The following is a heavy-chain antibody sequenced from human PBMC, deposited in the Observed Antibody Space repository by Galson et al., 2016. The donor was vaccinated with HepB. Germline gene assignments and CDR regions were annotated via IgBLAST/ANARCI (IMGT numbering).Heavy chain of an antibody. Sequence: SLRLSCAVSGSGFRAYGMSWVRQAPGKGPEWVSDISGTGDNPHYAESVKGRLTMSRDNSKDTVYLEMNNLRVDDTAVYYCAIGAMGATWGNWGQGTLVTVSS. D-gene: IGHD1-26*01. CDR2: ISGTGDNP. V-gene: IGHV3-23*01. CDR1: GSGFRAYG. J-gene: IGHJ4*02. CDR3: AIGAMGATWGN.